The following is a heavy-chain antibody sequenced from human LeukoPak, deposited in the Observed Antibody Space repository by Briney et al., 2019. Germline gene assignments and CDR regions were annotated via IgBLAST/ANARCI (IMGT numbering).Heavy chain of an antibody. Sequence: ASVKVSCKASGYTFTGYYMHWVRQAPGQGLEWMGWINPNSGGTNYAQKFQGRVTMTRDTSISTAYMELSRLRSDDTAVYYCARSGKELRYFDWLFRYWYFDIWGRGTLVTVSS. CDR2: INPNSGGT. V-gene: IGHV1-2*02. J-gene: IGHJ2*01. CDR3: ARSGKELRYFDWLFRYWYFDI. CDR1: GYTFTGYY. D-gene: IGHD3-9*01.